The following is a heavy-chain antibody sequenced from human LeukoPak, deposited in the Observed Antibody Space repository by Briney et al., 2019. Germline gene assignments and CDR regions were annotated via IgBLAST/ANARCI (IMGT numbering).Heavy chain of an antibody. J-gene: IGHJ5*02. Sequence: GGSLRLSCAASGLTFSIYDMHWVRQVTGKGLEWVSGIDTAGGTYYPDPVKGRFTMSREKAKNSLHLQMNSLSGGDTDVYDCARAVADTHWIDLWGQGTLVTVSS. D-gene: IGHD6-19*01. V-gene: IGHV3-13*01. CDR2: IDTAGGT. CDR3: ARAVADTHWIDL. CDR1: GLTFSIYD.